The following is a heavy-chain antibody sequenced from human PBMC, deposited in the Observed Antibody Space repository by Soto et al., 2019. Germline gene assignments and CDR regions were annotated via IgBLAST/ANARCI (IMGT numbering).Heavy chain of an antibody. D-gene: IGHD3-10*01. CDR2: IYYSGST. CDR1: GGSISSYY. V-gene: IGHV4-59*08. J-gene: IGHJ6*03. CDR3: ARLRFGRGALFYYYMDV. Sequence: SETLSLTCTVSGGSISSYYWSWIRQPPGKGLEWIGYIYYSGSTNYNPSLKSRVTISVDTSKNQFSLKLSSVTAADTAVYYCARLRFGRGALFYYYMDVWGKGTTVTVSS.